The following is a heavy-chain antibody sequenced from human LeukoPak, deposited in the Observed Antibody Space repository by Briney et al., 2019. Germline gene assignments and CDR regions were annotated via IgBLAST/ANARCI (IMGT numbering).Heavy chain of an antibody. CDR3: ASGGFGELTDAFDI. CDR2: ISYDGSNK. D-gene: IGHD3-10*01. J-gene: IGHJ3*02. V-gene: IGHV3-30*04. CDR1: GFTFSSYA. Sequence: GRPLRLSCAASGFTFSSYAMHWVRQAPGKGLEWVAVISYDGSNKYYADSVKGRFTISRDNSKNTLYLQMNSLRAEDTAVYYCASGGFGELTDAFDIWGQGTMVTVSS.